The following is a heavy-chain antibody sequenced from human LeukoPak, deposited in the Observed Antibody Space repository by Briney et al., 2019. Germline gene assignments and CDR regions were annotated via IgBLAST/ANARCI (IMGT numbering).Heavy chain of an antibody. Sequence: SETLSLTCTASGGSISSYYWSWIRQPPGKGLEWIGDIYYSGNTNYNPSLKSRVTISVDTSKNQFYLKMSSVTAADTAVYYCARDSSSWYPYWYFDLWGRGTLVTVSS. J-gene: IGHJ2*01. D-gene: IGHD6-13*01. CDR2: IYYSGNT. CDR3: ARDSSSWYPYWYFDL. V-gene: IGHV4-59*01. CDR1: GGSISSYY.